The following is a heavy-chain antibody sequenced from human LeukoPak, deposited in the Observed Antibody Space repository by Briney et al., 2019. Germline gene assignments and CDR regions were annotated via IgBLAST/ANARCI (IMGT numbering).Heavy chain of an antibody. CDR2: ILASGSPT. V-gene: IGHV3-23*05. Sequence: GGSLRLSCAASGFNFNSYTMNWVRQAPGKGLQWVANILASGSPTYYADSVKGRFTISRDNSKNTLYVQMNSLRAEDTAVYYCAKGHYYGSGSLDYWGQGTLVTVSS. CDR3: AKGHYYGSGSLDY. CDR1: GFNFNSYT. J-gene: IGHJ4*02. D-gene: IGHD3-10*01.